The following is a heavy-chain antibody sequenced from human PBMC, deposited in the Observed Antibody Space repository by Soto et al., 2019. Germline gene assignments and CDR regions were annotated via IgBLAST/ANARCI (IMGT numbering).Heavy chain of an antibody. V-gene: IGHV4-59*01. J-gene: IGHJ3*02. Sequence: PSETLSLTSTATVGSISSCYRSWIRQPPGTGLEWIGYIYSSGSTNYNPSLKRRVTISVDTSKNRFSLKLSSVTAADTAVYYCARGKQWLVAFDIWGQGTMVTVSS. D-gene: IGHD6-19*01. CDR2: IYSSGST. CDR3: ARGKQWLVAFDI. CDR1: VGSISSCY.